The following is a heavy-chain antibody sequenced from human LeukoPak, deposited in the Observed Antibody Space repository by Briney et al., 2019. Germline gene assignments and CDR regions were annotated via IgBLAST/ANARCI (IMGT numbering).Heavy chain of an antibody. CDR1: GFTFSSYA. CDR3: AKDSSSGTYFDY. CDR2: ISGSGGST. D-gene: IGHD1-26*01. J-gene: IGHJ4*02. Sequence: QAGGSLRLSCAASGFTFSSYAMSWVRQAPGKGLEWVSAISGSGGSTYYADSVKGRFTISRDNSKNTLYLQLKSLRAEDTAVYYCAKDSSSGTYFDYWGQGTLVTVSS. V-gene: IGHV3-23*01.